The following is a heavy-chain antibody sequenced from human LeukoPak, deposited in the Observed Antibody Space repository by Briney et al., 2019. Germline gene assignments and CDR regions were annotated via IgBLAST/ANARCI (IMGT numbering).Heavy chain of an antibody. Sequence: SETLSLTCTVSGGSLSSGGYYWRWIRQHPGKGLAWIGYIYYSGSTYYNPSLKSRVTISVDTSKNQFSLKLSSVTAADTAVYYCARERGVSSGYFDYWGQGTLVTVSS. CDR2: IYYSGST. CDR1: GGSLSSGGYY. CDR3: ARERGVSSGYFDY. V-gene: IGHV4-31*03. J-gene: IGHJ4*02. D-gene: IGHD3-22*01.